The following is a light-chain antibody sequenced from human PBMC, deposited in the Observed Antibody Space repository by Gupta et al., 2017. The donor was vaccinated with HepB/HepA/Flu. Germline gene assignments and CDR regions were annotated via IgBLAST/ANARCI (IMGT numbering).Light chain of an antibody. CDR1: SNNVGNEG. J-gene: IGLJ1*01. Sequence: QAGLAQPTSVSKGLGQTATLTCTGNSNNVGNEGAVWLLQRQRLPPKLLSYRNNNPPSGISERFSASRSGNTASLTMSRLQPEDEGDDYCSAWDSSLSAHVFGSGTTVTVL. V-gene: IGLV10-54*04. CDR2: RNN. CDR3: SAWDSSLSAHV.